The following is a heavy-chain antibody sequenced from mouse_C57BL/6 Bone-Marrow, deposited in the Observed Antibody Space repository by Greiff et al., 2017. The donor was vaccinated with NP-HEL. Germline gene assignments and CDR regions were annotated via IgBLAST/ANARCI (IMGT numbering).Heavy chain of an antibody. CDR1: GIDFSRYW. V-gene: IGHV4-1*01. D-gene: IGHD1-1*01. CDR2: INPDSSTI. Sequence: EVKLLQSGGGLVQPGGSLKLSCAASGIDFSRYWMSWVRRAPGKGLEWIGEINPDSSTINYAPSLKDKFIISRDNAKNTLYLQMSKVRSEDTALYYCARRGSTVVAPYYAMDYWGQGTSVTVSS. J-gene: IGHJ4*01. CDR3: ARRGSTVVAPYYAMDY.